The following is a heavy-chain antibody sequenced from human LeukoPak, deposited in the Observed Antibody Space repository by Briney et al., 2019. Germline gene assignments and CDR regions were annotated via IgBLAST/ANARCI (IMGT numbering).Heavy chain of an antibody. Sequence: SVKVSCKASGGTFSSYAISWMRQAPGQGLEWMGGIIPIFGTANYAQKFQGRVTITTDESTSTAYMELSSLRSEDTAVYYCARDIVVGENAFDIWGQGTMVTVSS. CDR2: IIPIFGTA. D-gene: IGHD2-21*01. CDR3: ARDIVVGENAFDI. CDR1: GGTFSSYA. V-gene: IGHV1-69*05. J-gene: IGHJ3*02.